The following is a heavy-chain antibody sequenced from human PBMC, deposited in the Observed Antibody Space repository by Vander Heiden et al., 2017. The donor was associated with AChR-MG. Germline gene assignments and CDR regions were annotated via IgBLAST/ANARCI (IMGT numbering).Heavy chain of an antibody. V-gene: IGHV3-7*01. Sequence: EVQLVESGGGLVQPWGSLSLSCVASGFTFSSYWRSWVRQAPGKGLEWVANIKQDGSEKYYVDSVKGRFTISRDNAKNSLHLLMSSLRAEDTAVYYCARNSRYLEWLFDSWGQGTLVTVSS. J-gene: IGHJ4*02. CDR2: IKQDGSEK. CDR3: ARNSRYLEWLFDS. D-gene: IGHD3-3*01. CDR1: GFTFSSYW.